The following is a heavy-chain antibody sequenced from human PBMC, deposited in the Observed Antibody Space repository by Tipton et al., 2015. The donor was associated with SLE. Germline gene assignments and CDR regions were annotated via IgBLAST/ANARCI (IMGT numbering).Heavy chain of an antibody. D-gene: IGHD2-2*02. Sequence: LSLTCNVSGGSIGSSYWGWIRQPPGKGLEWIGHIHYSGNTNYNPSLKNRVTISVDTSRDQFSLNLNSVTAADTAVYYCTRHANSRSHYTVLDYWGQGTLITVSS. J-gene: IGHJ4*02. CDR3: TRHANSRSHYTVLDY. V-gene: IGHV4-59*08. CDR2: IHYSGNT. CDR1: GGSIGSSY.